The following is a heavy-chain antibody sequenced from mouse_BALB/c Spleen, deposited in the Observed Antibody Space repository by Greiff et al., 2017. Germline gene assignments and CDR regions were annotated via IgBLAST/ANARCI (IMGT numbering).Heavy chain of an antibody. V-gene: IGHV6-6*02. Sequence: EVQRVESGGGLVQPGGSMKLSCVASGFTFSNYWMNWVRQSPEKGLEWVAEIRLKSNNYATHYAESVKGRFTISRDDSKSSVYLQMNNLRAEDTGIYYCTRLRMITTTGGYAMDYWGQGTSVTVSS. CDR3: TRLRMITTTGGYAMDY. CDR2: IRLKSNNYAT. CDR1: GFTFSNYW. J-gene: IGHJ4*01. D-gene: IGHD2-4*01.